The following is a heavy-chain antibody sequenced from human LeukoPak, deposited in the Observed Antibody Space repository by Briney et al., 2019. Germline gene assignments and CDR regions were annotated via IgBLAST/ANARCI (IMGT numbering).Heavy chain of an antibody. D-gene: IGHD3-22*01. V-gene: IGHV4-59*01. CDR1: GGSISSYY. CDR2: IYYSGST. CDR3: ARFPRGFYYDSSGYHYYYMDV. Sequence: PSETLSLTCTVSGGSISSYYWSWIRQPPGKGLEWIGYIYYSGSTNYNPSLKSRVTISVDTSKNQFSLKLSSVIAADTAVYYCARFPRGFYYDSSGYHYYYMDVWGKGTTVTVSS. J-gene: IGHJ6*03.